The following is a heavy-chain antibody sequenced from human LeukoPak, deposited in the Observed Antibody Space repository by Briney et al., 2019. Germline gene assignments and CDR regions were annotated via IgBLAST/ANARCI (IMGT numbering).Heavy chain of an antibody. CDR2: IFHTGST. CDR3: ATSLSVPVTHFDY. Sequence: SETLSLTCTVSGDSISSGNYWGWIRQPPGKGLEWIGSIFHTGSTYFNLSLKSRVTISVDTSKNQFSLRLSSVTAADTAVYYCATSLSVPVTHFDYWGQGSLVTVSS. V-gene: IGHV4-38-2*02. CDR1: GDSISSGNY. D-gene: IGHD4-11*01. J-gene: IGHJ4*02.